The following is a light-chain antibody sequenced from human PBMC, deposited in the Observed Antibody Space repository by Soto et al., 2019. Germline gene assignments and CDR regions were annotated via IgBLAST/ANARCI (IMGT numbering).Light chain of an antibody. V-gene: IGKV3-20*01. J-gene: IGKJ1*01. CDR3: HQFVTSSPRT. CDR1: HTISSSY. CDR2: GIS. Sequence: EIVLTQSPGTLSLSPGERATLSCRASHTISSSYLAWYQQKPGQAPRLLMYGISRRATGIPDRFSGSGSGNDFTLNITRLEPEDFAVYYFHQFVTSSPRTLGQGTKVDI.